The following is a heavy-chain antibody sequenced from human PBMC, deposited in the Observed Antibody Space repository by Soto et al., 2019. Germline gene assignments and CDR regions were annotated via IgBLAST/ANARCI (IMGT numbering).Heavy chain of an antibody. Sequence: ESLQISCTGFGYTFTTFWISWVRQMSGKGLEWMGRIDPRDSYVNYSPSFQGHVTISADKSISTAYLQWGSLKASDTAMYYCARLYCTTSTCDSWFDPWGQGTRVTVSS. V-gene: IGHV5-10-1*01. D-gene: IGHD2-2*01. CDR3: ARLYCTTSTCDSWFDP. CDR2: IDPRDSYV. J-gene: IGHJ5*02. CDR1: GYTFTTFW.